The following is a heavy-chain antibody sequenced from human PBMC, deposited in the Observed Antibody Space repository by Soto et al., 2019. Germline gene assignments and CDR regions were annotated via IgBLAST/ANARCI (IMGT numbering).Heavy chain of an antibody. V-gene: IGHV1-18*01. Sequence: QIQLLQSGAEVKKPGASVKVTCKASGYTFRNFGISWVRQAPGQGLEWMGWISAYNANANYAQKFQGRLTMTADTSTSTVYMELRSLRSDDKAVYYCARENSYIDYWGQGTLVTVSS. CDR3: ARENSYIDY. J-gene: IGHJ4*02. CDR1: GYTFRNFG. CDR2: ISAYNANA.